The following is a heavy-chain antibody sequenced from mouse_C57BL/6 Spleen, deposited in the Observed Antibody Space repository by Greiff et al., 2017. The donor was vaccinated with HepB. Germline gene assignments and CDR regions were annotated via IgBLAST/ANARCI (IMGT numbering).Heavy chain of an antibody. V-gene: IGHV14-1*01. Sequence: EVQLQQSGAELVRPGASVKLSCTASGFNIKDYYMHWVKQRPEQGLEWIGRIDPEDGDTEYAPKFQGKATMTADTSSNTAYLQLSSLTSEDTAVYYCTSLGYDGSSSWYFDVWGTGTTVTVSS. CDR3: TSLGYDGSSSWYFDV. CDR2: IDPEDGDT. CDR1: GFNIKDYY. J-gene: IGHJ1*03. D-gene: IGHD1-1*01.